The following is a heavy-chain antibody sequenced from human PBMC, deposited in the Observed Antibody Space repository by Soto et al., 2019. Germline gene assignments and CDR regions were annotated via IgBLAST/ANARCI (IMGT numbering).Heavy chain of an antibody. D-gene: IGHD3-10*01. V-gene: IGHV3-23*01. CDR1: GFIFRSYE. CDR2: ISISGSGEST. Sequence: GGSLRLSCATSGFIFRSYEMHWVRQAPGKGLEWVAYISISGSGESTYYADSVKGRLSISRDNSKNTLYLQMNSLRAEDTAVYYCAKRGEGGYYTFDYWGQGTPVTVSS. J-gene: IGHJ4*02. CDR3: AKRGEGGYYTFDY.